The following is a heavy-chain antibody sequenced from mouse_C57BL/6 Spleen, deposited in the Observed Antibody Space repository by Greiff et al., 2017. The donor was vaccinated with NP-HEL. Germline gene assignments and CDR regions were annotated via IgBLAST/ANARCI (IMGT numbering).Heavy chain of an antibody. J-gene: IGHJ1*03. D-gene: IGHD1-1*01. CDR2: IRNKANGYTT. CDR3: ARDYGSPYWYFDV. V-gene: IGHV7-3*01. Sequence: EVKLVESGGGLVQPGGSLSLSCAASGFTFTDYYMSWVRQPPGKALEWLGFIRNKANGYTTEYSASVKGRFTISRDNSQSILYLQMNALRAEDSATYYCARDYGSPYWYFDVWGTGTTVTVSS. CDR1: GFTFTDYY.